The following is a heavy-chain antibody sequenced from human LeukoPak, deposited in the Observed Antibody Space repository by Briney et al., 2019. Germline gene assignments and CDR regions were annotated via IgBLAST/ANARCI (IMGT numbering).Heavy chain of an antibody. CDR2: ISSDGTIT. CDR3: ARGAPYFDN. CDR1: GFTFSSDW. J-gene: IGHJ4*02. V-gene: IGHV3-74*01. Sequence: GGSLRLSCAASGFTFSSDWMHWVRQTPGKGLVWVSRISSDGTITNYADSVEGRFTISRDNAKNTLYVQMNSLRAEDTAVYYCARGAPYFDNWGQGILVTVSS.